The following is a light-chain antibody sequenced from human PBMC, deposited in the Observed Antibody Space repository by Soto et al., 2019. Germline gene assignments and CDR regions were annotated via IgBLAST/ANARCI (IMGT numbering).Light chain of an antibody. CDR1: QDISNY. Sequence: DVHMTQSPSSLSASVGDRVTITCHASQDISNYLNWYQQKPGKAPKLLIYDASNLETGVPSRFSGSGSGTDFTFTISSLQPEDIATYYCPQYDNLPLSFGGGTKLDIK. V-gene: IGKV1-33*01. CDR2: DAS. CDR3: PQYDNLPLS. J-gene: IGKJ4*01.